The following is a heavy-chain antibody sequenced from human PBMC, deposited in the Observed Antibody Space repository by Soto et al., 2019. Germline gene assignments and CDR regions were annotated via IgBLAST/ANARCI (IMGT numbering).Heavy chain of an antibody. V-gene: IGHV3-21*01. CDR3: ARDRGYDAHDYYYNAMDV. Sequence: PGGSLRLSCISSGFTFRTYTMNWVRQAPGKGLEWVSGIRGFSPYTFYAESVKGRFTISRDNVKNSPYLQMNSLRAEDTAVYYCARDRGYDAHDYYYNAMDVWGQGTTVTVSS. J-gene: IGHJ6*02. D-gene: IGHD2-15*01. CDR1: GFTFRTYT. CDR2: IRGFSPYT.